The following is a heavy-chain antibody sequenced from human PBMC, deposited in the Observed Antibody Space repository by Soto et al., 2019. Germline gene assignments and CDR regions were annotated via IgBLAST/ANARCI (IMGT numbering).Heavy chain of an antibody. J-gene: IGHJ6*02. CDR3: ARDQYYVSSGYYRVYYYYGMDV. V-gene: IGHV3-48*02. Sequence: EVQLVESGGGLVQPGGSLRLSCAASGFTFSSYSMNWVRQAPGKGLEWVSYINSSSSTIYYADSVKGRFTISRDNAKNSLYLQMNSLRDEDTAVYYCARDQYYVSSGYYRVYYYYGMDVWGQGTTVTVS. CDR1: GFTFSSYS. CDR2: INSSSSTI. D-gene: IGHD3-22*01.